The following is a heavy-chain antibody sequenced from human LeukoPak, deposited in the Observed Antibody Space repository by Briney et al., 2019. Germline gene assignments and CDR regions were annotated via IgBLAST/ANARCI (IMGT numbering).Heavy chain of an antibody. CDR1: GGSFSGYY. J-gene: IGHJ1*01. CDR3: AREAQYCSGGSCYGGYFQH. Sequence: PSETLSLTCAVYGGSFSGYYWSWIRQPPGKGLEWVGEINHSEATDYNPSFKSRVTISVATSKNQFSLKLSSVTAADTAVYYCAREAQYCSGGSCYGGYFQHWGQGTLVTVSS. V-gene: IGHV4-34*01. CDR2: INHSEAT. D-gene: IGHD2-15*01.